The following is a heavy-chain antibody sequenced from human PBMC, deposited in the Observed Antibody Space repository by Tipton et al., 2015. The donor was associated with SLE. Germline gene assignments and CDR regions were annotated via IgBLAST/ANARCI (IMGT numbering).Heavy chain of an antibody. CDR1: GGSINDNNW. Sequence: SLRLSCVVSGGSINDNNWWSWVRQPPGKGLEWIGEINHSGSTNYNPSLRSRVTISVDTSKNQFSLKLSSVTAADTAVYYCARLPTGFPNWFDPWGQGTLVTVSS. D-gene: IGHD4-17*01. CDR2: INHSGST. CDR3: ARLPTGFPNWFDP. V-gene: IGHV4-4*02. J-gene: IGHJ5*02.